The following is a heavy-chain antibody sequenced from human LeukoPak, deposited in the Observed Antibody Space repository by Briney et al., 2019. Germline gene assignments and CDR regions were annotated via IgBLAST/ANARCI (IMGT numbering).Heavy chain of an antibody. CDR1: GFTFSSYG. Sequence: GGSLRLSCAASGFTFSSYGMHWVRQAPGKGLEWVAVIWYDGSNKYYADSVKGRFTTSRDNSKNTLYLQMNSLRAEDTAVYYCARDSYCSSTSCYLYYYYYYGMDVWGQGTTVTVSS. J-gene: IGHJ6*02. D-gene: IGHD2-2*01. CDR3: ARDSYCSSTSCYLYYYYYYGMDV. V-gene: IGHV3-33*01. CDR2: IWYDGSNK.